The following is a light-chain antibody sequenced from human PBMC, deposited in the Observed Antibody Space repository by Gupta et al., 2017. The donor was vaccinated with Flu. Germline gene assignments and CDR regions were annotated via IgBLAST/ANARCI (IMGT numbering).Light chain of an antibody. CDR1: RSIIND. V-gene: IGKV3-15*01. Sequence: ASPSAASGGSSIPTCRGSRSIINDLVWYQQKPGQAPPHPLSGGSTRSASVPVRISGGGCATEFTTTISSLQSEDFAANYCQQYYNWYPLTFGGGTRVEMK. CDR2: GGS. CDR3: QQYYNWYPLT. J-gene: IGKJ4*02.